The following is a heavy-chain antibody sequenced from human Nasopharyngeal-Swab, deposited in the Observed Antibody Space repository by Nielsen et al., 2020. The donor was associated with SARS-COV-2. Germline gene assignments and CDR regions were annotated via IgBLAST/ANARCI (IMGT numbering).Heavy chain of an antibody. CDR2: IYYTGST. CDR3: ARHSSGWYYFDY. J-gene: IGHJ4*02. V-gene: IGHV4-39*01. Sequence: SETLSLTCVVSGGSISSDDYYWGWIRQPPGKGLEWIASIYYTGSTYYNPSLKGRVTISVDTSKNQFSLKLTSVTATDTAVYYCARHSSGWYYFDYWGQGSLVTVSS. D-gene: IGHD6-19*01. CDR1: GGSISSDDYY.